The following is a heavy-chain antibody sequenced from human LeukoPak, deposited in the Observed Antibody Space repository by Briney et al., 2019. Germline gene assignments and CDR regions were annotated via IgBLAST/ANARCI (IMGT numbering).Heavy chain of an antibody. CDR1: GGSISSSSYY. J-gene: IGHJ6*03. V-gene: IGHV4-39*07. CDR2: IYYSGST. Sequence: SETLSLTCTVSGGSISSSSYYWGWIRQPPGKGLEWIGSIYYSGSTYYNPSLKSRVTISVDTSKNQFSLKLSSVTAADTAVYYCARDRRRELLHYYYMDVWGKGTTVTVSS. CDR3: ARDRRRELLHYYYMDV. D-gene: IGHD1-26*01.